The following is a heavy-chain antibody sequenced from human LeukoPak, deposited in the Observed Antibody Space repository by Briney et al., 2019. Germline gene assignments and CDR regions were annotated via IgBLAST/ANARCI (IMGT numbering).Heavy chain of an antibody. CDR2: INHSGST. CDR1: GGSFSGYY. Sequence: PSETLSLTCAVYGGSFSGYYWSWIRQPPGKGLEWIGEINHSGSTNYNPSLKSRVTISVDTSKNQFSLKLSSVTAADTAVYYCARDSTVADLGSEGVYFDYWGQGTLVTVSS. CDR3: ARDSTVADLGSEGVYFDY. D-gene: IGHD7-27*01. J-gene: IGHJ4*02. V-gene: IGHV4-34*01.